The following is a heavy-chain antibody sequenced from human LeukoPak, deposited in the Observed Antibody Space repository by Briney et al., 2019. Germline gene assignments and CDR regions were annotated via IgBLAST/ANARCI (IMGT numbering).Heavy chain of an antibody. D-gene: IGHD5-18*01. CDR1: GGSISSYY. V-gene: IGHV4-59*01. Sequence: SETLSLTCTVSGGSISSYYWSWIGQPPGKGLEWIGYIYYSGSTNYNPSLKSRVTISVDTSKNQFSLKLSSVTAADTAVYYCARVTDTAMVLSLDYWGQGTLVTVSS. CDR2: IYYSGST. J-gene: IGHJ4*02. CDR3: ARVTDTAMVLSLDY.